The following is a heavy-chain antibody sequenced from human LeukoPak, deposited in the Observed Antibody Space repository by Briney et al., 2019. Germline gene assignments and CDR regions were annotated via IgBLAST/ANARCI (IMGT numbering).Heavy chain of an antibody. CDR3: ARGLRPYYFDY. V-gene: IGHV1-8*02. CDR2: MNPNSGNT. CDR1: GYTFTDFY. D-gene: IGHD6-6*01. J-gene: IGHJ4*02. Sequence: ASVKVSCKASGYTFTDFYVHWVRQATGQGLEWMGWMNPNSGNTGYAQKFQGRVTMTRNTSISTAYMELSSLRSEDTAVYYCARGLRPYYFDYWGQGTLVTVSS.